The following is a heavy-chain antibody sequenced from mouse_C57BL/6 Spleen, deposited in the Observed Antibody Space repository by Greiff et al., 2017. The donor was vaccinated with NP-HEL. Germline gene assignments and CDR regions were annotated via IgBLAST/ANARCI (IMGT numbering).Heavy chain of an antibody. D-gene: IGHD1-1*01. V-gene: IGHV5-16*01. CDR3: ARAYYYGSSYWYFDV. J-gene: IGHJ1*03. CDR2: INYDGSST. CDR1: GFTFSDYY. Sequence: DVQLVESEGGLVQPGRSMKLSCTASGFTFSDYYMAWVRQVPEKGLEWVANINYDGSSTYYLDSLKSRFIISRDNAKNILYLQMSSLKSEDTATYYCARAYYYGSSYWYFDVWGTGTTVTVSS.